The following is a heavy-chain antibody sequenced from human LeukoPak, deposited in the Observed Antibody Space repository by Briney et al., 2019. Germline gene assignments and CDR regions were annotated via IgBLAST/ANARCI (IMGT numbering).Heavy chain of an antibody. CDR2: ISSSSSYI. V-gene: IGHV3-21*05. CDR1: GFTFSSYA. CDR3: AKYRITMIAVGGAFDI. Sequence: PGGSLRLSCAASGFTFSSYAMTWVRQAPGKGLEWVSYISSSSSYINYADSVKGRFTITRDNAKNSLYLQMNSLRVEDTAVYYCAKYRITMIAVGGAFDIWGQGTMVTVSS. D-gene: IGHD3-22*01. J-gene: IGHJ3*02.